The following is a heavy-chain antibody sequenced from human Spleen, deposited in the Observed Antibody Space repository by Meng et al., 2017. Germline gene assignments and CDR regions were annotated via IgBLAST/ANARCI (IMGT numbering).Heavy chain of an antibody. J-gene: IGHJ6*02. CDR1: GGSISSGGYY. D-gene: IGHD1-26*01. V-gene: IGHV4-31*01. CDR2: IYYSGST. Sequence: SETLSLTCTVSGGSISSGGYYWSWIRQHPGKGLEWIGYIYYSGSTYYNPSLKSLVTISVDTSKNQFSLKLSSVTAADTAVYYCPRVGYSYYAMDVWGRGTTVTVSS. CDR3: PRVGYSYYAMDV.